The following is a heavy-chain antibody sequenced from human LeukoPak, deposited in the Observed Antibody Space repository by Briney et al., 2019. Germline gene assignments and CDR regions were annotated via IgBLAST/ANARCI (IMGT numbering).Heavy chain of an antibody. CDR3: LRDFSRTRLERPFDY. CDR1: GFTFSTYW. J-gene: IGHJ4*02. Sequence: PEGSLRLSCAASGFTFSTYWMTWVRQAPGKGLEWVANIKQDGSDKYYVDSVKGRFTISKDNAKNSLYLQMNSLRGEDTAVYYCLRDFSRTRLERPFDYWGQGTLVTVSS. D-gene: IGHD1-1*01. V-gene: IGHV3-7*01. CDR2: IKQDGSDK.